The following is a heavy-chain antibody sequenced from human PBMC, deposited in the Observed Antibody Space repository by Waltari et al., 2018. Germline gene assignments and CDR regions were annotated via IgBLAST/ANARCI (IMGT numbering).Heavy chain of an antibody. J-gene: IGHJ5*02. Sequence: QVQVQESGPGLVKPSETMSLTCTVSGGSIRGHYWSWIRQSPGKRLEWIGWIQYPGGTNYNPSLENRVSISLDGSKNQFSLNLSSVTAADTAVYYCAREGSLYSSTGGWIGPWGQGMLVTVSS. CDR3: AREGSLYSSTGGWIGP. CDR1: GGSIRGHY. D-gene: IGHD4-4*01. V-gene: IGHV4-59*11. CDR2: IQYPGGT.